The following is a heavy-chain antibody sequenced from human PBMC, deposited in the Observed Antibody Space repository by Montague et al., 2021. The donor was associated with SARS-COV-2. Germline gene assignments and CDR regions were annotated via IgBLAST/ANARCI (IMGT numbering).Heavy chain of an antibody. CDR2: TYYRSKWYS. CDR3: VRYSGWFYFDF. V-gene: IGHV6-1*01. Sequence: CAISGDSVSSNSVAWSWTRQSPSRGLEWLGRTYYRSKWYSDYAPSVRGRLTVNPDASKNEFSLELNHVTPEDTAVYYCVRYSGWFYFDFWGQGTLVTVSS. J-gene: IGHJ4*02. D-gene: IGHD6-19*01. CDR1: GDSVSSNSVA.